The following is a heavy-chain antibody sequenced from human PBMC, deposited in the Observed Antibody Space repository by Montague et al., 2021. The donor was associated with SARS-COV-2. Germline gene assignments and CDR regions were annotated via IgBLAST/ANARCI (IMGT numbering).Heavy chain of an antibody. CDR1: GFSLRTAGTC. CDR2: IDWDGDK. J-gene: IGHJ4*02. D-gene: IGHD1-20*01. Sequence: PALVKPTQTLTLTCTFSGFSLRTAGTCVSWIRQPPGKAPQWLARIDWDGDKHYSRTLETRVSISTDTAKTQVVLTMTNVDPMDTATYYCAAHRITGWAFDYWGQGTLVTVSS. V-gene: IGHV2-70*11. CDR3: AAHRITGWAFDY.